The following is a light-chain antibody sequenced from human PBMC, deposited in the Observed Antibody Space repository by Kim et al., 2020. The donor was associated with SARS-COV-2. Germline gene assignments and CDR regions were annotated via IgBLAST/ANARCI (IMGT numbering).Light chain of an antibody. CDR2: WAS. CDR3: QQYYSTPPS. V-gene: IGKV4-1*01. Sequence: RATLNCKSSQTVVYNSNNKNYLAWYQQKPGQAPKLLIYWASIRESGVSDRFSGSGSETDFTLTISSLQAEDVAVYYCQQYYSTPPSFGQGTKLEI. CDR1: QTVVYNSNNKNY. J-gene: IGKJ2*03.